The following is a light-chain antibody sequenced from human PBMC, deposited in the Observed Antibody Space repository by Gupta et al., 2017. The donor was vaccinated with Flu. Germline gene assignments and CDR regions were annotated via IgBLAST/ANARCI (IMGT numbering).Light chain of an antibody. CDR3: QIWGPGICV. CDR2: CNSDGSH. Sequence: QFVLTQSPSASASLGASVKLTCTLSSGHSYYAIAWHQQRPDRGPHFLMKCNSDGSHNKGDGIPYRFSGSGSGTERSLTISSLQSEDESYYYSQIWGPGICVFGGGTKLTVL. J-gene: IGLJ3*02. CDR1: SGHSYYA. V-gene: IGLV4-69*01.